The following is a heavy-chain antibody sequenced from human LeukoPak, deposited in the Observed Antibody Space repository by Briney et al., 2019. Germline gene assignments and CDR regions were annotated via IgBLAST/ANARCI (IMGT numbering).Heavy chain of an antibody. D-gene: IGHD3-10*01. CDR3: ARDRNSLGLWFGELRN. V-gene: IGHV3-74*01. CDR1: GFTFSSYW. CDR2: IYSDGSST. J-gene: IGHJ4*02. Sequence: GGSLRLSCAASGFTFSSYWMHWVRQAPGKGLVWVSRIYSDGSSTNYADSVKGRFTISRDNAKNTLYLQMNSLRAEDTAVYYCARDRNSLGLWFGELRNWGQGTLVTVSS.